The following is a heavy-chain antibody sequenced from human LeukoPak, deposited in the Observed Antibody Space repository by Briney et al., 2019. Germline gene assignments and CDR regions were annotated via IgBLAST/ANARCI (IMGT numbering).Heavy chain of an antibody. D-gene: IGHD2-2*01. CDR3: ARDSLVVVSAARGYYYYYYMDV. CDR2: IYTSGST. CDR1: GGSISSYY. Sequence: TSETLSLTCTVSGGSISSYYWSWIRQPAGKGLEWIGRIYTSGSTNYNPSLKSRVTMSVDTSKNQFSLKLSSVTAADTAVYYCARDSLVVVSAARGYYYYYYMDVWGKGTTVTVSS. V-gene: IGHV4-4*07. J-gene: IGHJ6*03.